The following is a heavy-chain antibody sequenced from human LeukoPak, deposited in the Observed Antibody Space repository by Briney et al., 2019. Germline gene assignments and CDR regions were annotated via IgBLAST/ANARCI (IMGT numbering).Heavy chain of an antibody. CDR2: IIPIFGTA. CDR1: GGTFSSCA. CDR3: ARDRGITMVRGARPPRWDPDAFNI. Sequence: GASVKVSCKASGGTFSSCAISWVRQAPGQGLEWMGGIIPIFGTANYAQKFQGRVTITADKSTSTAYMELSSLRSEDTAVYYCARDRGITMVRGARPPRWDPDAFNIRGQGTMVTVSS. D-gene: IGHD3-10*01. J-gene: IGHJ3*02. V-gene: IGHV1-69*06.